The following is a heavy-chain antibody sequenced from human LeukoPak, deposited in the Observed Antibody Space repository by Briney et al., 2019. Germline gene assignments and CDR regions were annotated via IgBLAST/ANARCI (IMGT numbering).Heavy chain of an antibody. J-gene: IGHJ5*02. CDR1: GGSINSGDYY. CDR3: ARVQLELPLLGWIDP. V-gene: IGHV4-31*02. Sequence: PSETLSLTCVVSGGSINSGDYYWSWIRQHPGKGLEWIGYIYYTGTTDYNPSLKSRVTISIDTSNNQFALRLRSVTAADTAVYYCARVQLELPLLGWIDPWGQGTLVTVSS. D-gene: IGHD1-7*01. CDR2: IYYTGTT.